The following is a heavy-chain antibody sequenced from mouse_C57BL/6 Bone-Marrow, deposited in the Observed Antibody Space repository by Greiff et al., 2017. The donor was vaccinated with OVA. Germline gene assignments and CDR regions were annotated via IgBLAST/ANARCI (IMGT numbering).Heavy chain of an antibody. J-gene: IGHJ2*01. D-gene: IGHD1-1*01. CDR2: IDPSDSYT. Sequence: QVQLQQPGAELVMPGASVKLSCKASGNTFTSYWMHWVKQRPGQGLEWIGEIDPSDSYTNYNQKFKGKSTLTVDKSSSTAYMQLSSLTSEDSAVYYCAREGKFITTVVDYFYYWGQGTTLTVSS. CDR3: AREGKFITTVVDYFYY. CDR1: GNTFTSYW. V-gene: IGHV1-69*01.